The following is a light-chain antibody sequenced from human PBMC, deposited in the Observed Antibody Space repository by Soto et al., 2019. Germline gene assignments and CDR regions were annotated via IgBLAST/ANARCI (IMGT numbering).Light chain of an antibody. CDR1: QGIGVY. CDR2: AAS. V-gene: IGKV1-27*01. CDR3: QKDNSAPLT. Sequence: DIQMTQYPSSLSAYLGDRVTITCRASQGIGVYLAWFHQKPGKVPNLLIYAASALQSGVPSRFSGSGSGTEITRTSSSLQPEDFATYDGQKDNSAPLTFGGGTKVEIK. J-gene: IGKJ4*01.